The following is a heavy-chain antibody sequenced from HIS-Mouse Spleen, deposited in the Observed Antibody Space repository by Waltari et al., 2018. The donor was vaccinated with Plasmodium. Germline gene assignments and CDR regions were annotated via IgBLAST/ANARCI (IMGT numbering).Heavy chain of an antibody. CDR1: GCTFSRVA. V-gene: IGHV3-30-3*01. J-gene: IGHJ3*02. CDR2: ISYDGSNK. Sequence: QVQLVESGGGVVQPGRFLRLSCAASGCTFSRVAMNWVRQAPGKGLEWVAFISYDGSNKYYADSVKGRFTISRDNSNNTLYLQMNSLRAEDTAVYYCAREGGYCSGGSCYSGQGFDIWGQGTMVTVSS. D-gene: IGHD2-15*01. CDR3: AREGGYCSGGSCYSGQGFDI.